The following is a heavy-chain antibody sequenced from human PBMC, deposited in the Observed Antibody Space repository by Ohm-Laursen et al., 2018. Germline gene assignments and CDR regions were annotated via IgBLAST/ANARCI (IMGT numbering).Heavy chain of an antibody. CDR2: ISGDVNYI. J-gene: IGHJ4*02. CDR1: GFAFSAYN. V-gene: IGHV3-21*01. CDR3: ARDATAGGTLG. Sequence: SLRLSCAASGFAFSAYNMYWVRQAPGKGLEWVSSISGDVNYIYYADSVKGRFTISRDNAKSSLYLQMHSLRGDDTAAYYCARDATAGGTLGWGQGTLVTVSS. D-gene: IGHD6-13*01.